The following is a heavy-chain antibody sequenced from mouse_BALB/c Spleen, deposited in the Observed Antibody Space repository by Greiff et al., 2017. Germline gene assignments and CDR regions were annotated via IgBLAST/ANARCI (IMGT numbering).Heavy chain of an antibody. CDR3: ARKKLVYYAMDY. J-gene: IGHJ4*01. D-gene: IGHD4-1*01. CDR1: GFSLTSYG. CDR2: IWSGGST. Sequence: VKLVESGPGLVQPSQSLSITCTVSGFSLTSYGVHWVRQSPGKGLEWLGVIWSGGSTDYNAAFISRLSISKDNSKSQVFFKMNSLQANDTAIYYCARKKLVYYAMDYWGQGTSVTVSS. V-gene: IGHV2-2*02.